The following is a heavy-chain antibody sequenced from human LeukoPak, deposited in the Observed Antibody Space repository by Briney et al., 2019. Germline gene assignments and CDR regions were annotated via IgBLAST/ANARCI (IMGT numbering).Heavy chain of an antibody. Sequence: GGSLRLSCAASGFTFSSYGMHWVRQAPGKGLEWVAVISYDGSNKYYADSVKGRFTISRDNSKNTLYLQMNSLRAEDTAVYYCAMNRRRGKYYYGMDVWGQGTTVAVS. CDR2: ISYDGSNK. J-gene: IGHJ6*02. D-gene: IGHD3-16*01. V-gene: IGHV3-30*03. CDR1: GFTFSSYG. CDR3: AMNRRRGKYYYGMDV.